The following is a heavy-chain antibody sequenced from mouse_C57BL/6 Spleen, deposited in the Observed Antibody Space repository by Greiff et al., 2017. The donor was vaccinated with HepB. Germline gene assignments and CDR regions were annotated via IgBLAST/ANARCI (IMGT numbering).Heavy chain of an antibody. J-gene: IGHJ4*01. CDR2: ISSGSSTI. CDR3: AEGNYVGAMDY. CDR1: GFTFSDYG. V-gene: IGHV5-17*01. D-gene: IGHD2-1*01. Sequence: EVKLMESGGGLVKPGGSLKLSCAASGFTFSDYGMHWVRQAPEKGLEWVAYISSGSSTIYYADTVKGRFTISRDNAKNTLFLQMTSLRSEDTAMYYCAEGNYVGAMDYWGQGTSVTVSS.